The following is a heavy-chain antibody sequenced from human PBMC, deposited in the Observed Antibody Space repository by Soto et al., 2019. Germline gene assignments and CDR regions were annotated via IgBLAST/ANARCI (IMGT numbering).Heavy chain of an antibody. CDR1: GYSINSGGYY. Sequence: SSETLSLTCSVSGYSINSGGYYWSWLRHQPGKGLEWIGHIDSSGITYYNPSLESRLTMSLDTSKNQYSLRLSSVTAADTAIYYCARANGYGLGYFDYWGQGSLVPVSS. D-gene: IGHD5-12*01. V-gene: IGHV4-31*02. CDR3: ARANGYGLGYFDY. J-gene: IGHJ4*02. CDR2: IDSSGIT.